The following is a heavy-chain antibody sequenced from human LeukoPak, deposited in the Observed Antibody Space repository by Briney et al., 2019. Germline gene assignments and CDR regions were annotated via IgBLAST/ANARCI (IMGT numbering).Heavy chain of an antibody. V-gene: IGHV4-31*03. CDR2: IYYSGST. D-gene: IGHD6-13*01. CDR3: ARDPYSSSWYHWFDP. Sequence: PSETLSLTCTVSGGSISSGGYYWSWIRQHPGKGLEWIGYIYYSGSTYYNPSLKSRVTISVDTSKNQFSLKPSSVTAADTAVYYCARDPYSSSWYHWFDPWGQGTLVTVSS. J-gene: IGHJ5*02. CDR1: GGSISSGGYY.